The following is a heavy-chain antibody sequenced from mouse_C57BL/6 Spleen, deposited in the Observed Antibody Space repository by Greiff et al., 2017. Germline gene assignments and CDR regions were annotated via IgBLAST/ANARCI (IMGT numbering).Heavy chain of an antibody. D-gene: IGHD1-3*01. Sequence: VQLQQSGASVKISCKASGYAFSSYWMNWVKQRPGKGLEWIGQIYPGDGDTNYNGKFKGKATLTADKSSSTAYMQLSSLTSEDSAVYFCARKGLNYAMDYWGQGTSVTVSS. V-gene: IGHV1-80*01. CDR2: IYPGDGDT. CDR1: GYAFSSYW. J-gene: IGHJ4*01. CDR3: ARKGLNYAMDY.